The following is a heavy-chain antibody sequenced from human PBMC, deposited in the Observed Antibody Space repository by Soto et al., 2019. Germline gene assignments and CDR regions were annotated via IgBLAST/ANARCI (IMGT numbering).Heavy chain of an antibody. CDR2: FDPEDGET. J-gene: IGHJ4*02. Sequence: ASVKFSCKVSGYTLTELSMHWVRQAPGKGLEWMGGFDPEDGETIYAQKFQGRVTMTEDTSTSTAYMELRSLRSDDTAVYYCARDPNYDFWSGYYPFDYWGQGTLVTVS. D-gene: IGHD3-3*01. CDR3: ARDPNYDFWSGYYPFDY. CDR1: GYTLTELS. V-gene: IGHV1-24*01.